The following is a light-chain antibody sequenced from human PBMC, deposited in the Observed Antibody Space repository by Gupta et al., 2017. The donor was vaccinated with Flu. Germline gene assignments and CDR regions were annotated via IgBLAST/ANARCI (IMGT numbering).Light chain of an antibody. CDR3: SSYTTSSSRV. CDR1: SSDVGGYNY. V-gene: IGLV2-14*01. Sequence: QSALTQPASVSGSPGQSITISCSGTSSDVGGYNYVSWYLHNPGKAPKLIIHEVTNRPSGVSNRFSGSKSGNTASLTISGLQAEDEADYYCSSYTTSSSRVFGGGTRLTVL. J-gene: IGLJ3*02. CDR2: EVT.